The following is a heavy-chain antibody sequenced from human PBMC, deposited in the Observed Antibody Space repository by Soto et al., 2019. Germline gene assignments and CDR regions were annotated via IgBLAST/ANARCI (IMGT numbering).Heavy chain of an antibody. D-gene: IGHD1-1*01. V-gene: IGHV4-39*01. CDR2: IYYSGST. J-gene: IGHJ6*02. Sequence: SETLSLTCTVSGGSISSSSYYWGWIRQPPGKGLEWIGSIYYSGSTYYNPSLKSRVTISVDTSKNQFSLKLSSVTAADTAVYYCARLGWGNDGFYYYYYGMDVWGQGTTVTVS. CDR3: ARLGWGNDGFYYYYYGMDV. CDR1: GGSISSSSYY.